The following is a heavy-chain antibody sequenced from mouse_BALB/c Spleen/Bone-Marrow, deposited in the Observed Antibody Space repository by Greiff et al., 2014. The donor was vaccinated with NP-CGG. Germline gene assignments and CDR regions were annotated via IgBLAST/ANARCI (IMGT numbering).Heavy chain of an antibody. Sequence: EVNLVESGGGLVQPGGSRKLSCAASGITFSSFGMHLVRQAPEKRLEWVAYISSGSSTIYYADTVKGRFTISRDNPKNTLFLQMTSLRSEDTAMYYCARDYGYAMDYWGQGTSVTVSS. J-gene: IGHJ4*01. D-gene: IGHD1-1*01. CDR3: ARDYGYAMDY. CDR2: ISSGSSTI. CDR1: GITFSSFG. V-gene: IGHV5-17*02.